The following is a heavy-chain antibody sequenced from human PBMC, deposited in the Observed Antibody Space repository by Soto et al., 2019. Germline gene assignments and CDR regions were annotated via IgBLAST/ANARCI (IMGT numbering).Heavy chain of an antibody. J-gene: IGHJ6*02. CDR1: GGSFSGYY. D-gene: IGHD6-6*01. V-gene: IGHV4-34*01. CDR2: INHSGST. Sequence: PSETLSLTCAAYGGSFSGYYWSWIRQPPGKGLEWIGEINHSGSTNYNPSLKSRVTISVDTSKNQFSLKLSSVTAADTAVYYCARGRIAAGGGDYFYYGMDVWGQGTTVTVSS. CDR3: ARGRIAAGGGDYFYYGMDV.